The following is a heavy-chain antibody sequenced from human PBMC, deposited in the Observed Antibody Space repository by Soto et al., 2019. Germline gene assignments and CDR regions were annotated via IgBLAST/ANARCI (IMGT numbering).Heavy chain of an antibody. D-gene: IGHD5-18*01. CDR1: GEYISNGYY. J-gene: IGHJ4*02. CDR2: IFHSGTT. CDR3: AREYINTQRALDY. Sequence: SETLSLTCAVSGEYISNGYYWAWIREPPGKWLEWIGSIFHSGTTYYNPSTKSRVTIAVDTSKNQFSLKLSSVTAADTAVYYCAREYINTQRALDYWGQGTLVTVSS. V-gene: IGHV4-38-2*02.